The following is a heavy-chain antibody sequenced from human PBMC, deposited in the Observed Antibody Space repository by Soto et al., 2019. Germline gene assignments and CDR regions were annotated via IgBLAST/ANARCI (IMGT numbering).Heavy chain of an antibody. CDR1: GGSISSYY. CDR3: ARDLYDILTGYYHGYYFDY. J-gene: IGHJ4*02. D-gene: IGHD3-9*01. CDR2: IYTSGST. Sequence: ETLSLTCTVSGGSISSYYWSWIRQPAGKGLEWIGRIYTSGSTNYNPSLKSRVTMSVDTSKNQFSLKLSSVTAADTAVYYCARDLYDILTGYYHGYYFDYWGQGTLVTVSS. V-gene: IGHV4-4*07.